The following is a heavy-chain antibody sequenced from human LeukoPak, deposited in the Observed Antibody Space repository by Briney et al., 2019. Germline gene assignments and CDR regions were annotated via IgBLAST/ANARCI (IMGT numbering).Heavy chain of an antibody. CDR1: GYTFTSYG. CDR3: ASSKTSCSSTSCYDPFDY. J-gene: IGHJ4*02. CDR2: ISAHNGNT. Sequence: ASVKVSCKASGYTFTSYGISWVRQAPGRGLEWMAWISAHNGNTNYAQNLRDRVTLTTDTSTSTVYMELRSLRSDDTAVYYCASSKTSCSSTSCYDPFDYWGQETLVTVSS. D-gene: IGHD2-2*01. V-gene: IGHV1-18*01.